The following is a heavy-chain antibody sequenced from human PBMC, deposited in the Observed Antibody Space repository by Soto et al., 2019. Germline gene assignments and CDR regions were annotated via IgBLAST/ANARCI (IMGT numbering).Heavy chain of an antibody. CDR2: ISYDGRNK. D-gene: IGHD2-15*01. J-gene: IGHJ6*02. V-gene: IGHV3-30-3*01. CDR3: ARAGGYCSGGSSYPTGMDF. CDR1: EFTFRRDA. Sequence: QVQVVESGGGVVQPGRSLRLSCAASEFTFRRDAMNWVRQAPGKGLEWVSIISYDGRNKYNADAVRVRFSISSDNAKNILYLQLNNLRDVDTAVYYCARAGGYCSGGSSYPTGMDFWGQGTTVTVSS.